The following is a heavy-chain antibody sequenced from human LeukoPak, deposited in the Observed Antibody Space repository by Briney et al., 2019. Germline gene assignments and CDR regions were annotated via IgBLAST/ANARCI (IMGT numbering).Heavy chain of an antibody. Sequence: GGSLRLSCAASGFTFSSYSMNWVRQAPGKGLEWVSSISSSSSYIYYADSVKGRFTISRDNAKKSLYLQMNSLRAEDTAVYYCARDLHGVAALYYYYGMDVWGQGTTVTVSS. J-gene: IGHJ6*02. CDR2: ISSSSSYI. V-gene: IGHV3-21*01. CDR3: ARDLHGVAALYYYYGMDV. D-gene: IGHD2-15*01. CDR1: GFTFSSYS.